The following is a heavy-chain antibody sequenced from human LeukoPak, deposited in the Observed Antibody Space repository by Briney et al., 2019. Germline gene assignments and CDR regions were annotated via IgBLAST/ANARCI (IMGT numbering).Heavy chain of an antibody. CDR3: AKTPWVLLWFGELLDRVYFDY. Sequence: GGSLRLSCAASGFTFSSYAMSWVRQAPGKGLEWVSAISGSGGSTYYADSVKGRFTISRDISKNTLYLQMNSLRAEDTAVYYCAKTPWVLLWFGELLDRVYFDYWGQGTLVTVSS. V-gene: IGHV3-23*01. CDR2: ISGSGGST. CDR1: GFTFSSYA. D-gene: IGHD3-10*01. J-gene: IGHJ4*02.